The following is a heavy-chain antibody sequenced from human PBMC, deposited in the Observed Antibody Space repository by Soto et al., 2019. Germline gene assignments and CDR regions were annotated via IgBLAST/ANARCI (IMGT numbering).Heavy chain of an antibody. CDR3: ARGPNSDC. J-gene: IGHJ4*02. D-gene: IGHD2-21*01. V-gene: IGHV3-53*01. CDR1: GFSVGGNY. Sequence: EERLVQSGGGLVQPGGSLRLSSAASGFSVGGNYMSWVRQAPGKGLELVSLIYSGGNPFYADSMKGRFTLSRDNPNNMLYLQMDSLRAEDTAVYYCARGPNSDCWGQGTLVIVSS. CDR2: IYSGGNP.